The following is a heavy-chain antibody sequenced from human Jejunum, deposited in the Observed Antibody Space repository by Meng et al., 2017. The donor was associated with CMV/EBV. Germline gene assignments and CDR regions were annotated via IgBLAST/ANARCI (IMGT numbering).Heavy chain of an antibody. J-gene: IGHJ4*02. CDR2: NNTDNGKT. CDR1: GYSFTTFD. Sequence: ASGYSFTTFDSGWVRQAPGQGMEWRGWNNTDNGKTKYATNHQGRVTMTTDTSTSTAYLELRGLRSDDTALYFCARGLIAALFDYWGQGTLVTVSS. V-gene: IGHV1-18*01. CDR3: ARGLIAALFDY. D-gene: IGHD6-25*01.